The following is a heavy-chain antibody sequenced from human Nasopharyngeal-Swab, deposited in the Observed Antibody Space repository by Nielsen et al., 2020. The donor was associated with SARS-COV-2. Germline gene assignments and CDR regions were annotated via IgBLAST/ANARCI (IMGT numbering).Heavy chain of an antibody. V-gene: IGHV1-46*01. J-gene: IGHJ3*01. D-gene: IGHD2-21*02. CDR3: VRDRGDSSDL. CDR2: INPNGDGT. Sequence: WVRQAPGQGLEWMGIINPNGDGTMYAQKFQGRVTMTRDTSTSTVYMEMSNLRSDDTAVYYCVRDRGDSSDLWGQGTTVTVSS.